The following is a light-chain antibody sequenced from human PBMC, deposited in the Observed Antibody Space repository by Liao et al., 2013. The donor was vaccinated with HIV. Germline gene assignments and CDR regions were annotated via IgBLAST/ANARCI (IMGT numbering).Light chain of an antibody. Sequence: SYELTQPPSVSVSPGQTASITCSGDKLGDKYACWYQQKPGQSPVLVIYEDIKRPSGIPERFSGSNSGNTATPDHQRGSKAGDEADYYCQVWDSSSDQSGIFGTGTKVTV. V-gene: IGLV3-1*01. J-gene: IGLJ1*01. CDR1: KLGDKY. CDR3: QVWDSSSDQSGI. CDR2: EDI.